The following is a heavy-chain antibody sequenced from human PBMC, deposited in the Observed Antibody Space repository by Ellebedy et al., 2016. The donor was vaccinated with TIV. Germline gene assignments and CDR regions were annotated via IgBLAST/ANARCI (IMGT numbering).Heavy chain of an antibody. D-gene: IGHD4-11*01. CDR2: VYASGST. CDR1: GGSLSSGDYF. Sequence: SETLSLXXSVSGGSLSSGDYFWTWIRQPAGKGLEWIGRVYASGSTDYNPSLRSRVTMSVDTSKNQFSLRMTSVTAADTAMYYCARVARGTTLTTWGLHYYYYMDVWGKGTTVTVSS. CDR3: ARVARGTTLTTWGLHYYYYMDV. J-gene: IGHJ6*03. V-gene: IGHV4-61*02.